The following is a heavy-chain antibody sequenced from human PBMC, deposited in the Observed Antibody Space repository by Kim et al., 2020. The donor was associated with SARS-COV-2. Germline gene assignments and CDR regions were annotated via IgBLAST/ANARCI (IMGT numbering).Heavy chain of an antibody. J-gene: IGHJ4*02. V-gene: IGHV4-31*03. CDR1: GGSISSGGYY. CDR2: LYYSGST. CDR3: ARAASTIFGVVNHFDY. Sequence: SETLSLTCTVSGGSISSGGYYWSWIRQHPGKGLEWIAYLYYSGSTYYNPSLKSRVTISVDTSKNQFSLKLSSVTVADTAVYYCARAASTIFGVVNHFDYWGQGTLVTVSS. D-gene: IGHD3-3*01.